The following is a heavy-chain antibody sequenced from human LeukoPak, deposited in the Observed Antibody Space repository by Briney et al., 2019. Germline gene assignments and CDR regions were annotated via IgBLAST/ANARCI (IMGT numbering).Heavy chain of an antibody. CDR1: GFIFADYA. CDR2: ISGDGDST. J-gene: IGHJ5*02. CDR3: AKSLSRSGWSGSWNWFDP. D-gene: IGHD6-19*01. V-gene: IGHV3-43*02. Sequence: GGSLGLSCAASGFIFADYALHWVRQAPGKGLEWVSLISGDGDSTYYADSVKGRFTISRDNIKNSLYLQMNSLRTEDTALYYCAKSLSRSGWSGSWNWFDPWGQGTLVTVSS.